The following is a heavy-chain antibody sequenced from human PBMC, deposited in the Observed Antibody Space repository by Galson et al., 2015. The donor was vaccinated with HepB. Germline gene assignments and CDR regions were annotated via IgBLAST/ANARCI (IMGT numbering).Heavy chain of an antibody. Sequence: SETLSLTCTVSGGSINAYYWSWIRQPPGKGLEWIGYIYYSGSTTYNPSLKSRVTISVDTSKNQFSLRLTSVTAADTAVYYCAREGIVYNYVYAFDIWGQGTTVTVS. CDR2: IYYSGST. D-gene: IGHD3-10*01. CDR3: AREGIVYNYVYAFDI. J-gene: IGHJ3*02. V-gene: IGHV4-59*01. CDR1: GGSINAYY.